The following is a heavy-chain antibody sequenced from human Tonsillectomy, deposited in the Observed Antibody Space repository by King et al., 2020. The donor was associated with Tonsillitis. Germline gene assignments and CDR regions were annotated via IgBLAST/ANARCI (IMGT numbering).Heavy chain of an antibody. CDR3: ARNSQPLLFYDAFDF. J-gene: IGHJ3*01. CDR2: IGSSGSYI. D-gene: IGHD2-21*01. V-gene: IGHV3-21*01. Sequence: VQLVESGGGLVTPGGSLRLSCAASGFIFSTYSMNWVRQAPGKGLEWVSSIGSSGSYIYYADSVKGRFTISRDNAKNSLYLQMNSLRAEDTAVYYCARNSQPLLFYDAFDFWGQGTMVTVSS. CDR1: GFIFSTYS.